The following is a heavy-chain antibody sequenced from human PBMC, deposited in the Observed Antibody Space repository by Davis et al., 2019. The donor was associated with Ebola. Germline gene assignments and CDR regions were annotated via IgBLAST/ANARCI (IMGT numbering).Heavy chain of an antibody. CDR2: INSDGSST. CDR3: ARESLDCTNGVCYTGYAFDI. D-gene: IGHD2-8*01. Sequence: PGGSLRLSCAASGFTVSSNYMSWVRQAPGKGLVWVSRINSDGSSTSYADSVKGRFTISRDNAKNTLYLQMNSLRAEDTAVYYCARESLDCTNGVCYTGYAFDIWGQGTMVTVSS. V-gene: IGHV3-74*01. J-gene: IGHJ3*02. CDR1: GFTVSSNY.